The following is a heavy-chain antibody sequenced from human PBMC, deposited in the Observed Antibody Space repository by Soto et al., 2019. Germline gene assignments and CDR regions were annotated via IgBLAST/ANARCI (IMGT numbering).Heavy chain of an antibody. CDR1: GFTFSNAW. CDR3: TTDPGDRDIDY. J-gene: IGHJ4*02. Sequence: PGGSLRLSCAASGFTFSNAWMSWVRQAPGKGLEWIGRIKSKTDGGTTDYAAPVKGRFTISRDDSKNTLYLQMNSLKTEDTAVYYCTTDPGDRDIDYWGQGTLVTVSS. D-gene: IGHD2-21*02. V-gene: IGHV3-15*01. CDR2: IKSKTDGGTT.